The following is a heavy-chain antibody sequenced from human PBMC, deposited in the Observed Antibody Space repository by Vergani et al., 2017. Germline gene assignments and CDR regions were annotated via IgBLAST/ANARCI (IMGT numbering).Heavy chain of an antibody. CDR3: ARSRGWFGELSLYYFDY. CDR2: INPSGGST. V-gene: IGHV1-46*01. CDR1: GYTFTIYY. J-gene: IGHJ4*02. D-gene: IGHD3-10*01. Sequence: QVQLVQSGAEVKKPGASVKVSCKASGYTFTIYYMHWVRQAPGQGLEWMGIINPSGGSTSYAQKFQGRVTMTRDTSTTTGYMGLSSLRSEDTAVYYCARSRGWFGELSLYYFDYWGQGTLVTVSS.